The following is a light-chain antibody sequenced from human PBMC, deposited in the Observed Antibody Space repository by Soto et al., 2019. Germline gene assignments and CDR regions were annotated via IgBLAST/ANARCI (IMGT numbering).Light chain of an antibody. Sequence: IVLTQSPGTLSLFPGETATLSCRASQTIGRNYLAWYQQKPGQAPRLLIFGTSTRATGIPDRFSDSGSGTDFTLSISRLEPEDFAVYYCQQYANSPLLTFGGGTKVDIK. CDR1: QTIGRNY. J-gene: IGKJ4*01. CDR2: GTS. CDR3: QQYANSPLLT. V-gene: IGKV3-20*01.